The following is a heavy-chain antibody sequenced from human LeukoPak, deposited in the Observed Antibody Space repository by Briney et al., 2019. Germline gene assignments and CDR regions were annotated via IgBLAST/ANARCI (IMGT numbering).Heavy chain of an antibody. Sequence: SVKVSCKASGYTFTSYGISWVRQAPGQGLEWMGGIIPIFGTASYAQKFQGRVTITADESTSTAYMELSSLRSEDTAVYYCARAPRGFTQWLPYYYYYMDVWGKGTTVTVSS. CDR3: ARAPRGFTQWLPYYYYYMDV. V-gene: IGHV1-69*13. CDR1: GYTFTSYG. CDR2: IIPIFGTA. D-gene: IGHD5-24*01. J-gene: IGHJ6*03.